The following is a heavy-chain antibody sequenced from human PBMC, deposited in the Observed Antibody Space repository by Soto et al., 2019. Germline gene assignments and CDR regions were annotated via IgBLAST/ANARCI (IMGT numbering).Heavy chain of an antibody. V-gene: IGHV3-23*01. Sequence: GGSLRLSCAASGFTFSSYAMSWVRQAPGKGLEWVSAISGSGGSTYYADSVKGRFTISRDNSKNTLYLQMNSLRAEDTAVYYCAKDLSGGIVYYYGMDVWGQGTTVTVSS. J-gene: IGHJ6*02. CDR3: AKDLSGGIVYYYGMDV. CDR2: ISGSGGST. D-gene: IGHD3-16*02. CDR1: GFTFSSYA.